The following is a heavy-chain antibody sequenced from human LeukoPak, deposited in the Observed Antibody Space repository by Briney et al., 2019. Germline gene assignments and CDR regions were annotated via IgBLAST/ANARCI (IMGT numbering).Heavy chain of an antibody. CDR1: GGTFSSYA. J-gene: IGHJ4*02. CDR2: IIPIFGTA. Sequence: SVKVSCKASGGTFSSYAISWVRQAPGQGLEWMGGIIPIFGTANYAQKFQGRVTITADESTSTAYMELRSLRSDDTAVYYCARVGYDRDFDYWGQGTLVTVSS. CDR3: ARVGYDRDFDY. D-gene: IGHD5-12*01. V-gene: IGHV1-69*13.